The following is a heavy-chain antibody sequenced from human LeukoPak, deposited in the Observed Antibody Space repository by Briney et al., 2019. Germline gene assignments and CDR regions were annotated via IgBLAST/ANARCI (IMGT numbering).Heavy chain of an antibody. V-gene: IGHV4-34*01. CDR1: GVSFSGNY. CDR3: ARIRCSPTDNTCYNY. CDR2: IYHSRYT. Sequence: SETLSLTCAVHGVSFSGNYWSWIRQSPEKGLEWIGEIYHSRYTTYNPSLKSRVTISADTSENQLSLRLTSGTAADTALYYCARIRCSPTDNTCYNYWGQATLVTVSS. D-gene: IGHD2/OR15-2a*01. J-gene: IGHJ4*02.